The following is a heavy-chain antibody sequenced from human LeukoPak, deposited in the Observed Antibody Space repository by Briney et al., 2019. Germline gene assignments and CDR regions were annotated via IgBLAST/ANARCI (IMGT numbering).Heavy chain of an antibody. Sequence: GGSLRLSCAASGFTVSSNYMSWVRQAPGKGLEWVSVMYSGGNTYYADSVKGRFTISRDNSKNTLYLQMNSLRAEDTAVYYCARERPPRDGCNYWGQGTLVTVSS. CDR1: GFTVSSNY. D-gene: IGHD5-24*01. J-gene: IGHJ4*02. CDR2: MYSGGNT. V-gene: IGHV3-53*01. CDR3: ARERPPRDGCNY.